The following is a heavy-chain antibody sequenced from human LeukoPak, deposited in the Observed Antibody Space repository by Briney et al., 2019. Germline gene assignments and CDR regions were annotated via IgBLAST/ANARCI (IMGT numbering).Heavy chain of an antibody. CDR3: ARGSSSWEGDFDY. Sequence: GASVKASCKASGGTFSSYAISWVRQAPGQGLEWMGRIIPILGIANYAQKFQGRVTVTADKSTSTAYMELSSLRSEDTAVYYCARGSSSWEGDFDYWGQGTLVTVSS. CDR1: GGTFSSYA. CDR2: IIPILGIA. D-gene: IGHD6-13*01. V-gene: IGHV1-69*04. J-gene: IGHJ4*02.